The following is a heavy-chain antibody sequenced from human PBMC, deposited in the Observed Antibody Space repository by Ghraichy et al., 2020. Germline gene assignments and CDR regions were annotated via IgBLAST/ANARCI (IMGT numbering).Heavy chain of an antibody. Sequence: GGSLTLSCAASGFTFSSYAMSWVRQAPGKGLEWVSAISGSGGSTYYADSVKGRFTISRDNSKNTLYLQMNSLRAEDTAVYYCAKEVLSYGYEDIYYYGMDVWGQGTTVTVSS. D-gene: IGHD5-18*01. CDR3: AKEVLSYGYEDIYYYGMDV. V-gene: IGHV3-23*01. CDR1: GFTFSSYA. CDR2: ISGSGGST. J-gene: IGHJ6*02.